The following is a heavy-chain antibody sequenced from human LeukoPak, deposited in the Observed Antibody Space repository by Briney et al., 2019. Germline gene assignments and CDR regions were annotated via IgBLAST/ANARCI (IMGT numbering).Heavy chain of an antibody. V-gene: IGHV5-51*01. CDR3: ARQRGYRMTKDGFDV. CDR1: GYSFSDYW. J-gene: IGHJ3*01. D-gene: IGHD2-2*03. CDR2: IYPDDSET. Sequence: GESLKLSCKASGYSFSDYWIGWVRHMPGKGLEWMTIIYPDDSETRYSPSLQGQDTISADKSINTAYLQWSSLKASDTGMYYCARQRGYRMTKDGFDVWGQGTMVTVSS.